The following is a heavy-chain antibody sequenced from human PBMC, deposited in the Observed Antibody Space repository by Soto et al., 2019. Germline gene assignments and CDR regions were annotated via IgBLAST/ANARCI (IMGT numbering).Heavy chain of an antibody. Sequence: EVQLVESGGGLVQPGGSLRLSCAASGISLSAYWMHGVHQVPRKGLEWIARINEDGRSTSYMDSVKGRFTISRDNARDTLYLQMNSLRLEDTAVYYCARGWVERLPRQPPSDYWGQGTLVTVSS. V-gene: IGHV3-74*01. CDR3: ARGWVERLPRQPPSDY. CDR2: INEDGRST. J-gene: IGHJ4*02. CDR1: GISLSAYW. D-gene: IGHD3-3*01.